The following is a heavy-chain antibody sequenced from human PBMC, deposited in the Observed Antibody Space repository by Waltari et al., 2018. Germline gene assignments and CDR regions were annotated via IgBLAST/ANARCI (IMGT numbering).Heavy chain of an antibody. J-gene: IGHJ6*03. Sequence: EVQLLESGGGLVQPGGSLRLSCAASGFTFSSYAMSWVRQAPGKGLEWVSVIYSGGSTYDADSVKGRFTISRDNSKNTLYLQMNSLRAEDTAVYYCAKDHTMVRGFYYMDVWGKGTTVTVSS. CDR3: AKDHTMVRGFYYMDV. V-gene: IGHV3-23*03. CDR2: IYSGGST. CDR1: GFTFSSYA. D-gene: IGHD3-10*01.